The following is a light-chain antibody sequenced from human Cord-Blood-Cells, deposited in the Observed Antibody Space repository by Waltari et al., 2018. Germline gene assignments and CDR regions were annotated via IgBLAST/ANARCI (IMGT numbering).Light chain of an antibody. CDR1: QSISSW. Sequence: DLQMTQSPSTLSASVGDSVTITCRASQSISSWLAWYQQKPGKAPKLLIYKASSLESGVPSRFSGSGSGTEFTLTISSLQPDDFATYYCQQYNSYPFTFGPGTKVDIK. CDR2: KAS. V-gene: IGKV1-5*03. J-gene: IGKJ3*01. CDR3: QQYNSYPFT.